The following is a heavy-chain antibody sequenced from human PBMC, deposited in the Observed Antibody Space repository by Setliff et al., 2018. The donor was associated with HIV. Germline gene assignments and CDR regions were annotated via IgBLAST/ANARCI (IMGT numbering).Heavy chain of an antibody. Sequence: EASVKVSCKASGYTFTSYYLHWARQAPGQGLEWMGMINPSGGSASYAQKFQGRVTMSRDTSTSTVYMELSSLRSEDTAVYYCARDYFDSSAYHYGFGAFDIWGQGTMVTVSS. CDR3: ARDYFDSSAYHYGFGAFDI. D-gene: IGHD3-22*01. CDR2: INPSGGSA. CDR1: GYTFTSYY. J-gene: IGHJ3*02. V-gene: IGHV1-46*01.